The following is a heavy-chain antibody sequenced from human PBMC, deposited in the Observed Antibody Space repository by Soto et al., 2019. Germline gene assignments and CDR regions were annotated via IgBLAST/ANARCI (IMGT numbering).Heavy chain of an antibody. Sequence: SVKVSCKASGYTFTSYGISWVRQAPGQGLEWMGWISAYNGNTNYAQKLQGRVTMTTDTSTSTAYMELRSLRSDDTAVYYCARGGFDYYGSGSYYSNWFDPWGQGTLVTVSS. CDR2: ISAYNGNT. V-gene: IGHV1-18*01. D-gene: IGHD3-10*01. CDR1: GYTFTSYG. CDR3: ARGGFDYYGSGSYYSNWFDP. J-gene: IGHJ5*02.